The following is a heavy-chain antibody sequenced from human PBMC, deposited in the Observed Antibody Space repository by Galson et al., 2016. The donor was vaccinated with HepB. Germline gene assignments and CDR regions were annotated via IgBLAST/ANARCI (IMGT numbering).Heavy chain of an antibody. CDR1: GYTFTAYY. V-gene: IGHV1-2*02. J-gene: IGHJ6*03. Sequence: SVKVSCKASGYTFTAYYIHWVRQAPGQGLEWMGWINPDSGATTYAQTFQGRVTMTRDTPINTAYMALTSLTSDDTAVYYCARVGEHCSRTSCYASFYYMDVWGKGTTVTVSS. CDR3: ARVGEHCSRTSCYASFYYMDV. D-gene: IGHD2-2*01. CDR2: INPDSGAT.